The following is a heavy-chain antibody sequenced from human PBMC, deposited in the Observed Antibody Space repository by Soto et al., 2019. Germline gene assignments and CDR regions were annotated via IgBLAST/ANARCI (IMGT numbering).Heavy chain of an antibody. CDR1: VFRFSEYR. CDR3: ARDCCTAPFDT. D-gene: IGHD2-21*02. V-gene: IGHV3-74*01. Sequence: GFPRLPCETPVFRFSEYRMPWDPQAPGTGLVWVAHIDSDGSATNYADSVRGRFTISRDNAKNMLYLQMSSLRAEDTGLYYCARDCCTAPFDTWGQGTLVTVSS. J-gene: IGHJ4*02. CDR2: IDSDGSAT.